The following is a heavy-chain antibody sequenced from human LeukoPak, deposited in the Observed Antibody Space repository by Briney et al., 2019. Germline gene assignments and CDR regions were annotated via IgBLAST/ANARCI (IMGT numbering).Heavy chain of an antibody. CDR3: ARNGGNSDFDY. Sequence: GGSLRLSCAASGFSFSSYEMNWVRQAPGKGLEWVSFISSSGTYIYYADSMKGRFTISRDNAKNSLYLQMNSLRAEDTAVYYCARNGGNSDFDYSGQGTLVTVSS. J-gene: IGHJ4*02. D-gene: IGHD4-23*01. CDR2: ISSSGTYI. CDR1: GFSFSSYE. V-gene: IGHV3-21*01.